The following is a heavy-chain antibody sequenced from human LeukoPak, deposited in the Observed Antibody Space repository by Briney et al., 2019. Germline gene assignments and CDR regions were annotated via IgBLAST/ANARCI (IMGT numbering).Heavy chain of an antibody. CDR2: TYYRSKWYN. CDR1: GDSVSGNGAA. J-gene: IGHJ3*02. Sequence: SQTLSLTCAISGDSVSGNGAAWNWIRQSPSRGLEWLGRTYYRSKWYNDYAVSMKTRITINPDTSKNQFSLQLNSVTPEDTAVYYCARDVPPTPGEAFDIWGQGTMVTVSS. V-gene: IGHV6-1*01. CDR3: ARDVPPTPGEAFDI.